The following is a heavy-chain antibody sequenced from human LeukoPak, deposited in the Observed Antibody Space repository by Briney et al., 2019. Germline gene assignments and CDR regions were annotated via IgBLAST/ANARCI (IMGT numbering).Heavy chain of an antibody. V-gene: IGHV4-39*01. CDR1: GGSISSSSYY. CDR3: ARQNYYDSSGYYYVSLDAFDI. CDR2: IYYSGST. D-gene: IGHD3-22*01. J-gene: IGHJ3*02. Sequence: SETLSLTCTVSGGSISSSSYYWGWIRQPPGQGLEWIGSIYYSGSTYYNPSLKSRVTISVDTSKNQFSLKLSSVTAADTAVYYCARQNYYDSSGYYYVSLDAFDIWGQGTMVTVSS.